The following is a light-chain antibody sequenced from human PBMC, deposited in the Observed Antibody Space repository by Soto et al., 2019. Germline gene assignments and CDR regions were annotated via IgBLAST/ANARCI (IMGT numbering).Light chain of an antibody. J-gene: IGKJ5*01. CDR2: DAS. CDR1: ESVINF. V-gene: IGKV3-11*01. Sequence: EVVLTQSPATLSLSPGERATLSCRASESVINFLAWYQQRPGQPPRLLIYDASNRATGIPARFSGTGSGTDFTLTISILEPEDFAVYYCQQRSNCPITFGQGTRLEIK. CDR3: QQRSNCPIT.